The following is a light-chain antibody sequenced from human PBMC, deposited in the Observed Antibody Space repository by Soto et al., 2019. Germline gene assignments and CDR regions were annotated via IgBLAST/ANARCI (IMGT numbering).Light chain of an antibody. CDR2: AAA. CDR3: QQYKNWPPHT. J-gene: IGKJ4*01. V-gene: IGKV3-15*01. CDR1: QSVGSA. Sequence: VMTQSPATLSVSPGETATISCRASQSVGSAVAWYQHKPGQAPRLLLVAAAIRATGVPGRFSGGGSGTEFTPPISSLQSEEDAVYYCQQYKNWPPHTFGGGTKVEIK.